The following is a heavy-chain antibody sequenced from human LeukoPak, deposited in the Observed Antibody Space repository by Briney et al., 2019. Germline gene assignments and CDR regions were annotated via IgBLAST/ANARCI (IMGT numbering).Heavy chain of an antibody. Sequence: GGSLRLSCAASGFTFSIYSMNWVRQAPGKGLEWVSSISSSSSYIYYADSVKGRFTISRDNAKNSLYLQMNSLRAEDTAVYYCARDREAATTYMDVWGKGTTVTVSS. D-gene: IGHD6-25*01. V-gene: IGHV3-21*01. CDR1: GFTFSIYS. CDR2: ISSSSSYI. CDR3: ARDREAATTYMDV. J-gene: IGHJ6*03.